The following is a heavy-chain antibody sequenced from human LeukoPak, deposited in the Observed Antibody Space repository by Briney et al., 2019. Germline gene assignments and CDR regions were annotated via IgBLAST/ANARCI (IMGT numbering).Heavy chain of an antibody. CDR3: ANAGSSGYPSDY. CDR2: IRYDGSNK. J-gene: IGHJ4*02. CDR1: GFTFSSYG. D-gene: IGHD3-22*01. Sequence: PGGSLGLSCAASGFTFSSYGMHWVRQAPGKGLEWVAFIRYDGSNKYYADSVKGRFTISRDNSKNTLYLQMNSLRAEDTAVYYCANAGSSGYPSDYWGQGTLVTVSS. V-gene: IGHV3-30*02.